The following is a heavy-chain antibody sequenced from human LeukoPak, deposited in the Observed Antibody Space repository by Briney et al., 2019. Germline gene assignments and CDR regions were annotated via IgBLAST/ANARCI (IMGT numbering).Heavy chain of an antibody. CDR1: GYSFTNSW. V-gene: IGHV5-51*01. J-gene: IGHJ5*02. CDR3: ARTGYCSSASCYGVSWFDP. CDR2: IYPGDSGS. D-gene: IGHD2-2*01. Sequence: GESLKISCKGSGYSFTNSWIAWVRQMPGKGLEWMGFIYPGDSGSRYSPSFQGQVTISVDKSISTAYLQWSSLKASDTAMYYCARTGYCSSASCYGVSWFDPWGQGTRVTVSS.